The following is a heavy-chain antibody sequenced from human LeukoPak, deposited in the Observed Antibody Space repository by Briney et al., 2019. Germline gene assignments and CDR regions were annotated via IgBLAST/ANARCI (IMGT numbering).Heavy chain of an antibody. CDR3: ARNTVLYSTTFDY. D-gene: IGHD4-11*01. V-gene: IGHV3-23*01. CDR2: ISGSGGST. CDR1: GFTFSSYA. J-gene: IGHJ4*02. Sequence: PGGSLRLSCAASGFTFSSYAMSWVRQAPGKGLEWVSAISGSGGSTYYADSVKGRFTISRDNSKNTLYLQMNSLRAEDTAVYYCARNTVLYSTTFDYWGQGTLVTVSS.